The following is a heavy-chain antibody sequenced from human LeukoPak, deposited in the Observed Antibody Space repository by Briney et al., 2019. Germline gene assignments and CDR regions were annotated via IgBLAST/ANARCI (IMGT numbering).Heavy chain of an antibody. D-gene: IGHD1-26*01. V-gene: IGHV3-48*03. CDR2: ISSSGSTI. Sequence: GGSLRLSCAASGFTFSSYEMNWVRQAPGKGLEWVSYISSSGSTIYYADSVKGRFTISRDNAKNSLYLQMNSLRAEDTAVYYRARDLGSYRYSGSYWGQGTLVTVSS. CDR3: ARDLGSYRYSGSY. J-gene: IGHJ4*02. CDR1: GFTFSSYE.